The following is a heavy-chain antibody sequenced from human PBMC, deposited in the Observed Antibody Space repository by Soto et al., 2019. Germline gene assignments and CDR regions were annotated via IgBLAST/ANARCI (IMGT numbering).Heavy chain of an antibody. CDR1: GFTFSSYG. J-gene: IGHJ4*02. D-gene: IGHD3-22*01. CDR2: ISYDGRNE. V-gene: IGHV3-30*18. Sequence: GGSLRLSCAASGFTFSSYGIHWVRQAPGKGLEWVAVISYDGRNEQYADSVKGRFTIARDNSKNTAYLQMYSLRAEDTAVYYCAKDTYYHDTSGYYIFEYWGQGTLVTVPQ. CDR3: AKDTYYHDTSGYYIFEY.